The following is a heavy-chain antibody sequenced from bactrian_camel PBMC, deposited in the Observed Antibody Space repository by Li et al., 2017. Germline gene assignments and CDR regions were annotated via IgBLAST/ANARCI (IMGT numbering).Heavy chain of an antibody. CDR2: IYTETRST. V-gene: IGHV3-2*01. D-gene: IGHD4*01. CDR1: GLSFNRFY. CDR3: TTYSDYDSSEPSV. Sequence: VQLVESGGGVVQPGGSLRLSCAPSGLSFNRFYMSWVRQAPGKGLEWVSSIYTETRSTYYADFAKGRFTISKDNAKNTLSLVMHSLRPEDTALYYCTTYSDYDSSEPSVWGQGTQVTVS. J-gene: IGHJ4*01.